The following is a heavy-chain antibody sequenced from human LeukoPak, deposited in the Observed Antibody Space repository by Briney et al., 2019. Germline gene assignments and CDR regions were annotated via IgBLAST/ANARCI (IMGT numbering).Heavy chain of an antibody. J-gene: IGHJ3*02. CDR2: IRYDGSNK. D-gene: IGHD2-21*02. CDR3: ARVAYCGGDCYPDAFDI. V-gene: IGHV3-30*02. Sequence: PGGSLRLSCAASGFTFSSYGMHWVRQAPGKGLEWVAFIRYDGSNKYYADSVKGRFTISRDNSKNTLYLQKNSLRAEDTAVYYCARVAYCGGDCYPDAFDIWGQGTMVTVSS. CDR1: GFTFSSYG.